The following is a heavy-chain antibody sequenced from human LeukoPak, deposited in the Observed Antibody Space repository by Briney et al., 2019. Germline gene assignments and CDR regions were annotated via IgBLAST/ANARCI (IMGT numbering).Heavy chain of an antibody. Sequence: GGSLRLSCSASGFTFSSYAMSWGRQAPGKGLEWVSAIRCSCGSTYYEDSVKGPFTISRDNSKNPLYLQVNSLRAEDTAVYYCAKVGSSSQAPPLYWGQGTLVTVSS. J-gene: IGHJ4*02. D-gene: IGHD6-13*01. CDR3: AKVGSSSQAPPLY. V-gene: IGHV3-23*01. CDR2: IRCSCGST. CDR1: GFTFSSYA.